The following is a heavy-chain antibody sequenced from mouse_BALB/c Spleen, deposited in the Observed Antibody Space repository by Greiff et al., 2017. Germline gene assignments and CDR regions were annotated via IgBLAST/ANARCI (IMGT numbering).Heavy chain of an antibody. CDR3: ARGLRGHYFDY. CDR1: GFNIKDYY. Sequence: VQLKQSGAELVRPGALVKLSCKASGFNIKDYYMHWVKQRPEQGLEWIGWIDPENGNTIYDPKFQGKASITADTSSNTAYLQLSSLTSEDTAVYYCARGLRGHYFDYWGQGTTLTVSS. V-gene: IGHV14-1*02. D-gene: IGHD1-1*01. CDR2: IDPENGNT. J-gene: IGHJ2*01.